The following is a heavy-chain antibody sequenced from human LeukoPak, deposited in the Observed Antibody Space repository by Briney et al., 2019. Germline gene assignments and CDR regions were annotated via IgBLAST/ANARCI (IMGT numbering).Heavy chain of an antibody. CDR1: GFTFSSYA. D-gene: IGHD4-23*01. Sequence: GGSLRLSCAASGFTFSSYAMSWVRQAPGKGLEWVSAISGSGGSTYYADSVKGRFTISRDNSKNTLYLQMNSLRAEDTAVYYCARGGNGYNWFDPWGQGTLVTVSS. CDR3: ARGGNGYNWFDP. V-gene: IGHV3-23*01. J-gene: IGHJ5*02. CDR2: ISGSGGST.